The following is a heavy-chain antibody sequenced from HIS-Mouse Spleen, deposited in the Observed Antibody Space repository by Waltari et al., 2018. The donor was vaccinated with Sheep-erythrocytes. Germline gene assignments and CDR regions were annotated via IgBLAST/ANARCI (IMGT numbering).Heavy chain of an antibody. Sequence: QLQLQESGPGLVKPSETLSLTCTVSGGSISSSSYYWGWIRQPPGKGLEWIGSIYCSGRTDYNPSLKSRVTISVDTSKNQFSLKLSSVTAAETAVYYCARDTNWGGDAFDIWGQGTMVTVSS. CDR3: ARDTNWGGDAFDI. V-gene: IGHV4-39*02. CDR2: IYCSGRT. CDR1: GGSISSSSYY. J-gene: IGHJ3*02. D-gene: IGHD7-27*01.